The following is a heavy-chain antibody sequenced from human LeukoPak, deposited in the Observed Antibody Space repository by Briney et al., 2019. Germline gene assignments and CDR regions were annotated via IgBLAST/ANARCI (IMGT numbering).Heavy chain of an antibody. CDR1: GGSISSSSYY. J-gene: IGHJ4*02. CDR3: ARFLGYCSGGSCYVFDY. CDR2: IYYSGST. V-gene: IGHV4-39*01. D-gene: IGHD2-15*01. Sequence: PETLSLTCTVSGGSISSSSYYWGWIRQPPGKGLEWIGSIYYSGSTYYNPSLKSRVTISVDTSKNQFSLKLSSVTAADTAVYYCARFLGYCSGGSCYVFDYWGQGTLVTVSS.